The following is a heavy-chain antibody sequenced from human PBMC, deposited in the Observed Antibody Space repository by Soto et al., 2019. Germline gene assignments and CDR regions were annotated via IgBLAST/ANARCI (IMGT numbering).Heavy chain of an antibody. CDR2: IYPGDLDT. CDR3: ARRGCGGGNRCYGLDV. V-gene: IGHV5-51*01. D-gene: IGHD2-21*01. Sequence: GESVKISCKASEYNFIYYWIGWVRQTPGKGLDWMGSIYPGDLDTIYSPSFQGHVTISVDRSTETAYLQWNSLRASDTATYFCARRGCGGGNRCYGLDVWGQGTTVTVSS. J-gene: IGHJ6*02. CDR1: EYNFIYYW.